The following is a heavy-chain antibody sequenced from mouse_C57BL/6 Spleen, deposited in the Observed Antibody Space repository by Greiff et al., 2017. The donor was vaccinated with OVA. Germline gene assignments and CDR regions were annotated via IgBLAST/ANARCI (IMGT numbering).Heavy chain of an antibody. J-gene: IGHJ4*01. CDR1: GYTFTSYW. CDR3: ARSHSYYYDMDY. V-gene: IGHV1-61*01. CDR2: IYPSDSET. Sequence: QVQLQQPGAELVRPGSSVKLSCKASGYTFTSYWMDWVKQRPGQGLEWIGNIYPSDSETHYNQKFKDKATLTVDKSSSTAYMQLSSLTSEDSAVYYCARSHSYYYDMDYWGKGTSVTVSS.